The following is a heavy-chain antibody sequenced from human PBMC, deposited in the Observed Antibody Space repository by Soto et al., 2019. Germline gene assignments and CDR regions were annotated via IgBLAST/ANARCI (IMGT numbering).Heavy chain of an antibody. J-gene: IGHJ4*02. CDR3: ARGRSSGYYPNYFDY. Sequence: PSETLSLTCTVSGGSISSGGYYWSWIRQHPGKGLEWIGYIYYSGSTYYNPSLKSRVTISVDTSKNQFSLKLSSVTAADTAVYYCARGRSSGYYPNYFDYWGQGTLVTVSS. CDR2: IYYSGST. V-gene: IGHV4-31*03. CDR1: GGSISSGGYY. D-gene: IGHD3-22*01.